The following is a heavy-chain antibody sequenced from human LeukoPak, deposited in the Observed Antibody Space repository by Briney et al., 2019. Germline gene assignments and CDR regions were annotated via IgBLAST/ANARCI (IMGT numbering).Heavy chain of an antibody. CDR2: ITDAVGST. CDR3: AKEIFSGLLYIDY. Sequence: GGSLRLSCAASGFTFSSSSISWVRQAPGKGREWVSAITDAVGSTHYADSVKGRFTISSDNSKNTVYLQMNSLRPEDMAVYFCAKEIFSGLLYIDYWGQGTLVTVSS. D-gene: IGHD5-12*01. CDR1: GFTFSSSS. V-gene: IGHV3-23*01. J-gene: IGHJ4*02.